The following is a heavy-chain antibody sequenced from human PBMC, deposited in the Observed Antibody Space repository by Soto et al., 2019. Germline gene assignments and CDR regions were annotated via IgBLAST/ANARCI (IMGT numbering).Heavy chain of an antibody. D-gene: IGHD3-22*01. CDR1: GYTFTSYG. V-gene: IGHV1-18*04. CDR3: ARQKYYYDTSGYFMPDY. CDR2: ISAYNGNT. J-gene: IGHJ4*02. Sequence: ASVKVSCKASGYTFTSYGISWVRQAPEQGLEWMGWISAYNGNTNYPQKFQGRVTMTTDTSTSTAYMELRSLRSDDTAAYYCARQKYYYDTSGYFMPDYWGQGTQVTVSS.